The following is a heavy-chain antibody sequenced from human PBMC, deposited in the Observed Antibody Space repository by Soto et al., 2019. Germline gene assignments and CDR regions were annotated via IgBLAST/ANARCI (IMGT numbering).Heavy chain of an antibody. CDR2: IVVGSGNT. Sequence: SVKVSCKASGFTFTTSGIHWVRQARGQGLEWMGWIVVGSGNTKYNQKFQERVTLTRDMATDTAYMDLRSLTSADTAIYYCARPPYSASYYYFDQWGQGTPVTVSS. CDR1: GFTFTTSG. CDR3: ARPPYSASYYYFDQ. V-gene: IGHV1-58*02. D-gene: IGHD1-26*01. J-gene: IGHJ4*02.